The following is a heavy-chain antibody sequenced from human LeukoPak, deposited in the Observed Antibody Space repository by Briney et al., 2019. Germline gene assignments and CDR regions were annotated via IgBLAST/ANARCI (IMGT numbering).Heavy chain of an antibody. V-gene: IGHV4-34*01. CDR3: ASTWFGEDIVVPAMKYFQH. CDR2: INHSGST. D-gene: IGHD2-2*01. J-gene: IGHJ1*01. Sequence: SGTLSLTCAVYGGSFSGYYWSWIRQPPGKGLEWIGEINHSGSTNYNPSLKSRVTISVDTSKNQFSLKLSSVTAADTAVYYCASTWFGEDIVVPAMKYFQHWGQGTLVTVSS. CDR1: GGSFSGYY.